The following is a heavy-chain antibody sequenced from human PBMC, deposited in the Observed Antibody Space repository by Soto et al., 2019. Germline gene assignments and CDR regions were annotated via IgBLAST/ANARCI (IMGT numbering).Heavy chain of an antibody. CDR3: AHGREGCSSTSCYSGAFDI. D-gene: IGHD2-2*01. V-gene: IGHV2-5*02. Sequence: SGPTLVNPTQTLTLTCTFSGFSLSTSGVGVGWIRQPPGKALEWLALIYWDDDKRYSPSLKSRLTITKDTSKNQVVLTMTNMDPVDTATYYCAHGREGCSSTSCYSGAFDIWGQGTMVTVSS. CDR2: IYWDDDK. CDR1: GFSLSTSGVG. J-gene: IGHJ3*02.